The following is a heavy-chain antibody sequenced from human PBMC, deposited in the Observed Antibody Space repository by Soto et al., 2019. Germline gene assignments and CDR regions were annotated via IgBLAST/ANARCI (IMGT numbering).Heavy chain of an antibody. J-gene: IGHJ5*02. CDR1: GGTFSSYA. Sequence: QVQLVQSGAEVKKPGSSVEVSCNASGGTFSSYAISWVRQAPGQGLEWMGGIIPVFGTANYAQKFQGRVTITADESTSTAYMELSSLRSEDTAVYYCARDRPAAMVLRWFDPWGQGTLVTVSS. V-gene: IGHV1-69*12. CDR2: IIPVFGTA. D-gene: IGHD2-2*01. CDR3: ARDRPAAMVLRWFDP.